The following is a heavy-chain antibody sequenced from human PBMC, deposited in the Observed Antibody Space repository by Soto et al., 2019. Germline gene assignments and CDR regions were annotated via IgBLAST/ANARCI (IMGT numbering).Heavy chain of an antibody. J-gene: IGHJ3*02. Sequence: QVQLVQSGAEVKKPGASVKVSCKASGYTFTSYDINWVRQATGQGLEWMGWMNPNSGNTGYAQKFQGRVTMTRNTCISTVYMGMSSVRSEDTAVYYCATDHTSYYYDSSGYLAFDIWGQGTMVTVSS. CDR3: ATDHTSYYYDSSGYLAFDI. CDR2: MNPNSGNT. V-gene: IGHV1-8*01. D-gene: IGHD3-22*01. CDR1: GYTFTSYD.